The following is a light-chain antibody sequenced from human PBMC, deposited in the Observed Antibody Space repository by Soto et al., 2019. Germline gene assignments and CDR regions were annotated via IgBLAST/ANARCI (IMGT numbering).Light chain of an antibody. CDR3: QQRSNWPRT. CDR2: DAS. V-gene: IGKV3-11*01. J-gene: IGKJ1*01. Sequence: EIVLTQSPATLSLSPGERATLSCGASQSVSNFLAWYQQKPGQAPRLLIFDASNRAPGIPARFSGSGSGTDFTLTISSLEPEDFAVYYCQQRSNWPRTFGQGTKVEIK. CDR1: QSVSNF.